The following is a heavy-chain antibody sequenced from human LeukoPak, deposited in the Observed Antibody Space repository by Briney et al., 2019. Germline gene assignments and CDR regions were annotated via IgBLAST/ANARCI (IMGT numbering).Heavy chain of an antibody. D-gene: IGHD6-13*01. Sequence: VASVKVSCKASGYTFTDYYMHWVRQAPGQGLEWMGWINPNGGGTKYAQKFQGRVTMTRETSISTAYMELSSLRSEDTAVYYCARSASIAAAGIDYWGQGTLVTVSS. J-gene: IGHJ4*02. CDR2: INPNGGGT. V-gene: IGHV1-2*02. CDR3: ARSASIAAAGIDY. CDR1: GYTFTDYY.